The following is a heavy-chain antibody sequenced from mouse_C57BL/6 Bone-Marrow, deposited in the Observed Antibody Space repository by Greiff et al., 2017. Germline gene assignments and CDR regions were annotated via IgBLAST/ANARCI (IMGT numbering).Heavy chain of an antibody. CDR1: GFTFSSYG. CDR2: ISSGGSYT. V-gene: IGHV5-6*02. J-gene: IGHJ2*01. Sequence: DVKLQESGGDLVKPGGSLKLSCAASGFTFSSYGMSWVRQTPDKRLEWVATISSGGSYTYYHDSVKGRFTISRDNAKNTLYLQMSSLKSEDTAMYYCARRGYYYGSRDYWGQGTTLTVSS. CDR3: ARRGYYYGSRDY. D-gene: IGHD1-1*01.